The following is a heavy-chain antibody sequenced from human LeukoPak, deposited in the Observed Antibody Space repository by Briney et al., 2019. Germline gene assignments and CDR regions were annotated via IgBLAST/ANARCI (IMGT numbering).Heavy chain of an antibody. CDR1: RFTFSNAW. Sequence: GGSLRLSCAASRFTFSNAWMSWVRQAPGKGLEWVGRIKSKTDGGTTDYAAPVKGRFTISRDDSKNTLYLQMNSLKTEDTAVYYCTTAVSYYDFWSGYYTAYYYYGMDVWGQGTTVTVSS. D-gene: IGHD3-3*01. CDR3: TTAVSYYDFWSGYYTAYYYYGMDV. V-gene: IGHV3-15*01. CDR2: IKSKTDGGTT. J-gene: IGHJ6*02.